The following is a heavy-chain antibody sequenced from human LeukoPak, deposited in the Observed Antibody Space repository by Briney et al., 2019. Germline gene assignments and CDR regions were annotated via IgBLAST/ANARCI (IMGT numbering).Heavy chain of an antibody. J-gene: IGHJ6*02. CDR3: SRYCAADCYKGMDV. CDR2: ISRSGTST. D-gene: IGHD2-21*02. Sequence: LSGGSLRLSCAASGFTFSSYAMSWVRQAPGKGLEWISYISRSGTSTLYADSVQGRFTISRENAKNSLYLLMNSLTAEDAAVYYCSRYCAADCYKGMDVWGQGTTVTVSS. V-gene: IGHV3-48*03. CDR1: GFTFSSYA.